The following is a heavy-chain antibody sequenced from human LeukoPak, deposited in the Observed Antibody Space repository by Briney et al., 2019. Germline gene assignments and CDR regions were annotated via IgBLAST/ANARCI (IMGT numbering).Heavy chain of an antibody. V-gene: IGHV3-30*04. D-gene: IGHD3-10*01. CDR3: TKDLYGSGSKSCGMDV. CDR1: GCTFRSYA. J-gene: IGHJ6*04. CDR2: ISYDGSNK. Sequence: GRSLRLSCAASGCTFRSYAMHWVRQAPGKGLEWVADISYDGSNKYYADSVRGRFTISRDNSKNTLYLQMNSLGAEDTAVYYCTKDLYGSGSKSCGMDVWGKGTTVTVSS.